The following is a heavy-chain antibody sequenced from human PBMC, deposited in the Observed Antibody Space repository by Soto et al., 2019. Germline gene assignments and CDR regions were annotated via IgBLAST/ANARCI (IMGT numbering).Heavy chain of an antibody. CDR2: IYPSDSDT. CDR3: ARLPQDYYYHGMDV. V-gene: IGHV5-51*01. CDR1: GYSCSTFG. J-gene: IGHJ6*02. Sequence: GASLKISCKGSGYSCSTFGIGWVRQMPGKGLEWMGIIYPSDSDTRYSPSFQGQVTISADKSSRTAYLQWSSLKASDSAMYYCARLPQDYYYHGMDVWGQGTKVTVSS.